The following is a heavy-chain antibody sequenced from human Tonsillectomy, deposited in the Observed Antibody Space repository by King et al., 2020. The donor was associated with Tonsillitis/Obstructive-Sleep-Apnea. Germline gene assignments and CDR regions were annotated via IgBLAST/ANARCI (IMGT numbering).Heavy chain of an antibody. CDR3: ARHGPPDWGELRGLFDY. J-gene: IGHJ4*02. V-gene: IGHV4-39*01. CDR2: IYYSGST. D-gene: IGHD1-26*01. Sequence: QLQESGPGLVKPSETLSLTCTVSGGSISSSSYYWGWIRQPPGKGLEWIGSIYYSGSTYYNPSLKSRVTISVDTSKNQFSLKLNSVTAADTAVYYCARHGPPDWGELRGLFDYWGQGTLVTVSS. CDR1: GGSISSSSYY.